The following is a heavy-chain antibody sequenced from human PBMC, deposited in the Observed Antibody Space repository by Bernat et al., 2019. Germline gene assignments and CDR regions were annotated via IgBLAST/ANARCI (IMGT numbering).Heavy chain of an antibody. D-gene: IGHD2-15*01. CDR3: VPLAIRVGCSGGSCYQLFDY. V-gene: IGHV3-23*01. J-gene: IGHJ4*02. Sequence: EVQLLESGGGLVQPGGCLRLSCAASGFTFSSYAMSWVRQAPGKGLEWVSAISGSGGSTCDAASVTGRFTISSDNSKNTLYLQMNSLRAEETAVYYCVPLAIRVGCSGGSCYQLFDYWGQGTLVTVSS. CDR1: GFTFSSYA. CDR2: ISGSGGST.